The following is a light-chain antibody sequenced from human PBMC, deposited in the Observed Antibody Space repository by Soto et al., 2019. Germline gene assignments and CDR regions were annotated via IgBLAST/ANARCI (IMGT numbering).Light chain of an antibody. V-gene: IGKV3-20*01. CDR1: QSVNNF. CDR2: DAS. J-gene: IGKJ1*01. CDR3: QQYGSSGT. Sequence: EVVLTQSPATLSLSPGDRATLSSRASQSVNNFLAWYQQKPGQTPRLLIYDASNRATGIPDRFSGSGSGTDFTLTISRLEPEDFAVYYCQQYGSSGTFGQGTKVDIK.